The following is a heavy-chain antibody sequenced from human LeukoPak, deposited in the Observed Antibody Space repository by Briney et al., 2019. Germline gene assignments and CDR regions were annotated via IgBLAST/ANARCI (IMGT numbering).Heavy chain of an antibody. CDR1: GGSISSKSYY. Sequence: SEPLSLTGTGSGGSISSKSYYWCWIRQPPGKGLELIGSVYYTGNTYYNPSLKSRVTISLDTSKNHFSLNLSSVTAADTAVYFCASSTSGWYNGNDYWGQGTLVTVSS. D-gene: IGHD6-19*01. CDR3: ASSTSGWYNGNDY. V-gene: IGHV4-39*02. J-gene: IGHJ4*02. CDR2: VYYTGNT.